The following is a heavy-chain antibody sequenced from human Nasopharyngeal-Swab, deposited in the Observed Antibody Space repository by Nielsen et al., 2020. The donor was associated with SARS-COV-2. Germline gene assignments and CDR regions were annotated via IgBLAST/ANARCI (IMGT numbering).Heavy chain of an antibody. V-gene: IGHV1-69*04. CDR2: IIPILGIA. J-gene: IGHJ3*02. Sequence: SVKVSCKASGGTFSSYAISWVRQAPGQGLEWMGRIIPILGIANYAQKLQGRVTMTTDTSTSTAYMELRSLRSDDTAVYYCARLVGATDGDAFDIWGQGTMVTVSS. CDR1: GGTFSSYA. CDR3: ARLVGATDGDAFDI. D-gene: IGHD1-26*01.